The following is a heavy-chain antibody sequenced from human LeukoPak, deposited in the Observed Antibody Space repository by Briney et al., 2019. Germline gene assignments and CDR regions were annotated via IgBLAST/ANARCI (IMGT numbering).Heavy chain of an antibody. Sequence: GGSLRLSCAASGFTFSSYGMSWVRQAPGKGLEWVAVISYDGSNKYYADSMKGRFTISRDNSKNTLYLQMNSLRAEDTAVYYCASLQYVGVWGQGTLVTVSS. J-gene: IGHJ4*02. V-gene: IGHV3-30*03. CDR3: ASLQYVGV. D-gene: IGHD4-11*01. CDR1: GFTFSSYG. CDR2: ISYDGSNK.